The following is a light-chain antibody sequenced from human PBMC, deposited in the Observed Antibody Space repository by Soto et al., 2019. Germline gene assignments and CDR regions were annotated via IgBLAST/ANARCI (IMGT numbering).Light chain of an antibody. CDR1: SSDVGRYNF. CDR2: AVS. J-gene: IGLJ1*01. V-gene: IGLV2-14*03. CDR3: SSFSSSSTQV. Sequence: QSAPTQPASVSGSSGRSITISCTGTSSDVGRYNFVSWYQQHPGNAPKLLIYAVSDRPSGVSTRFSGSKSGNTASLAISGLQAEDEALYYCSSFSSSSTQVFGTGTKLTVL.